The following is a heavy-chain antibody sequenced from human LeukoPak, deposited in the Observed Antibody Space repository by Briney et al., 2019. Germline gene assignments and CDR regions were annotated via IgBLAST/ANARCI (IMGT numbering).Heavy chain of an antibody. CDR1: GGSITSYY. V-gene: IGHV4-59*01. CDR3: ARTKRTHCSGGTCDDAFDI. J-gene: IGHJ3*02. D-gene: IGHD2-15*01. Sequence: SETLSLTCAVSGGSITSYYWSWIRQPPGKGLEWIGYIYYSGSTNYNPSLKSRVTISVDTSMYQFSLTLRSVTAADTAVYYCARTKRTHCSGGTCDDAFDIWGQGTMVTVSS. CDR2: IYYSGST.